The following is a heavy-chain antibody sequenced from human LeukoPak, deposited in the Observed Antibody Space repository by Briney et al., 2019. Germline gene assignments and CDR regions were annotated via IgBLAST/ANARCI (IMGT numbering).Heavy chain of an antibody. CDR3: AKTAHYDFWSGAYYMDV. CDR1: GFTFSSYA. CDR2: ISGSGGST. V-gene: IGHV3-23*01. D-gene: IGHD3-3*01. Sequence: GGSLRLSCSASGFTFSSYAMSWVRQAPGKGLEWVSAISGSGGSTYYADSVKGRFTISRDNSKNTLYLQMNSLRAEDTAVYYCAKTAHYDFWSGAYYMDVWGKGTTVTVSS. J-gene: IGHJ6*03.